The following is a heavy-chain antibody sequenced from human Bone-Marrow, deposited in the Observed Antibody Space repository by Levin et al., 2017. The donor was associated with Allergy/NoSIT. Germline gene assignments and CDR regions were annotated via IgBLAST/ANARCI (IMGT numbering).Heavy chain of an antibody. CDR3: TREDGSTIDY. J-gene: IGHJ4*02. D-gene: IGHD1/OR15-1a*01. CDR1: GGSISSGGNY. Sequence: SETLSLTCTVSGGSISSGGNYWSWIRQQPGKGLEWIGYIYHSWNTYYNPSLKSRVMISVDTSKNQFSLKVSSVTAADTAVYYCTREDGSTIDYWGQGILVTVSS. V-gene: IGHV4-31*03. CDR2: IYHSWNT.